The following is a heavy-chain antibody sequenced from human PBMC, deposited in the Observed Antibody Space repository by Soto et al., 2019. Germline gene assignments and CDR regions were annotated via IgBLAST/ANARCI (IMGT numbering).Heavy chain of an antibody. CDR3: ASYSSGWYFLDY. D-gene: IGHD6-19*01. V-gene: IGHV4-4*02. CDR2: IYHSGST. J-gene: IGHJ4*02. Sequence: PSETLSLTCAVSGGSISSSNWWSWVRQPPGKGLEWIGEIYHSGSTNYNPSLKSRVTISVDKSKNQFSLKLSSVTAADTAVYYCASYSSGWYFLDYWGQGTLVTVSP. CDR1: GGSISSSNW.